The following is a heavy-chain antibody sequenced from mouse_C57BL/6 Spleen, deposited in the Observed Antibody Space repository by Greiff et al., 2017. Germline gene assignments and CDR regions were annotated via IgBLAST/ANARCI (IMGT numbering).Heavy chain of an antibody. J-gene: IGHJ3*01. CDR1: GYTFTDYK. V-gene: IGHV1-18*01. CDR2: INPNNGGT. D-gene: IGHD4-1*01. CDR3: ARLGPAWFAY. Sequence: EVKLQQSGPELVKPGASVKIPCKASGYTFTDYKMDWVKQSHGKSLEWIGDINPNNGGTIYNQKFKGKATLTVDKSSSTAYMELRSLTSEDTAVYYGARLGPAWFAYWGQGTLVTVSA.